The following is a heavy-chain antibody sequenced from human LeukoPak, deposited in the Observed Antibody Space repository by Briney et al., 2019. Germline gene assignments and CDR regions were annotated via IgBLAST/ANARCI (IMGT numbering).Heavy chain of an antibody. CDR1: GFTFSSYA. CDR3: ATYDSSGSYYSFEN. Sequence: GGSLRLSCAASGFTFSSYAMSWVRQAPGKGLEWVSAISGSGGSTYYADSVKGRFTISRDNSKNTLYLQMNSLRAEDTAIYYCATYDSSGSYYSFENWGQGTLVTVSS. V-gene: IGHV3-23*01. J-gene: IGHJ4*02. CDR2: ISGSGGST. D-gene: IGHD3-22*01.